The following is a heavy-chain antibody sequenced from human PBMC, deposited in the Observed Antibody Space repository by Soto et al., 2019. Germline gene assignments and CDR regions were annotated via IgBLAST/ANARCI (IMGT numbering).Heavy chain of an antibody. CDR1: GFTFSSYS. V-gene: IGHV3-21*01. D-gene: IGHD3-22*01. CDR2: ISSSSSYI. J-gene: IGHJ3*02. CDR3: ARDAYDSSGYQTAFDI. Sequence: EVQLVESGGGLVKPGGSLRLSCAASGFTFSSYSMNWVRQAPGKGLEWVSSISSSSSYIYYADSVKGRFTISRDNAKNSLSLQMNSLRAEDTAVYYCARDAYDSSGYQTAFDIWGQGTMVTVSS.